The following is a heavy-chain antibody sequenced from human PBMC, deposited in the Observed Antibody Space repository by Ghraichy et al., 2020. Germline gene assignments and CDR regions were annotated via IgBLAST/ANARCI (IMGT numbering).Heavy chain of an antibody. Sequence: SCAASGFTFSSYAMSWVRQAPGKGLEWVSAISGSGGSTYYADSVKGRFTISRDNSKNTLYLQMNSLRAEDTAVYYCAKLEDSSSWYGTYWGQGTLVTVSS. CDR2: ISGSGGST. D-gene: IGHD6-13*01. CDR1: GFTFSSYA. CDR3: AKLEDSSSWYGTY. J-gene: IGHJ4*02. V-gene: IGHV3-23*01.